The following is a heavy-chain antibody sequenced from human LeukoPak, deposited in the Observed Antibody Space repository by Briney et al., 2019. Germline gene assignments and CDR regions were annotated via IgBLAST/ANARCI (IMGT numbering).Heavy chain of an antibody. CDR3: ARVGWEPAGEDLFEY. CDR2: INHSGST. CDR1: GASVSSGSYY. Sequence: KPSETLSLTCNVSGASVSSGSYYWSWIRQPPGKGLEWIGEINHSGSTNYIPSLKSRVTISVDTSKNQFSLKLSSVTAADTAVYYCARVGWEPAGEDLFEYWGQGTLVTVSS. D-gene: IGHD1-26*01. J-gene: IGHJ4*02. V-gene: IGHV4-39*07.